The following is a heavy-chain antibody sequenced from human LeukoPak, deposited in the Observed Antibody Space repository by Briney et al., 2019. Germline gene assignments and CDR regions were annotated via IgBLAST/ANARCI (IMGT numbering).Heavy chain of an antibody. CDR3: ARSVPNYYDSSGYHDAFDI. CDR1: GYTFTSYG. V-gene: IGHV1-18*01. CDR2: ISAYNGNT. Sequence: ASVKVSCKASGYTFTSYGISWVRQAPGQGLEWMGWISAYNGNTNYAQKLQGRVTMTTDTSTSTAYMELRSLRSDDTAVYYCARSVPNYYDSSGYHDAFDIWGQGTMVTVSS. D-gene: IGHD3-22*01. J-gene: IGHJ3*02.